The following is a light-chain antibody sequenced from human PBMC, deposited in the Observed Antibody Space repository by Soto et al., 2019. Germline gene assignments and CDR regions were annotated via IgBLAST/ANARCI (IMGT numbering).Light chain of an antibody. CDR2: GSS. CDR1: QSVTGSL. V-gene: IGKV3-20*01. CDR3: QQYGSSPPVT. J-gene: IGKJ3*01. Sequence: EIELTQSPGTLSLSPGERATLSCRASQSVTGSLLAWYQQKPGQAPRLLIYGSSTRASGIPDRFSGSGSGTDFTLTISRLEHADFSVYYCQQYGSSPPVTFGPGTKVDIK.